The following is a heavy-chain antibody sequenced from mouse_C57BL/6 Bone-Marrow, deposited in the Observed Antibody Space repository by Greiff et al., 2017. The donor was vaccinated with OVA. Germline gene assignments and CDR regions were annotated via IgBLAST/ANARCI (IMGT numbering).Heavy chain of an antibody. J-gene: IGHJ2*01. Sequence: VQLQQSGAELVRPGASVTLSCKASGYTFTDYEMHWVKQTPVHGLEWIGAIDPETGGTAYNQKFKGTAILTADKSSSTDYKGHRSLTSEDAAVYYCTRGRWLLRYFDYWGQGTTLTVSS. V-gene: IGHV1-15*01. D-gene: IGHD2-3*01. CDR3: TRGRWLLRYFDY. CDR1: GYTFTDYE. CDR2: IDPETGGT.